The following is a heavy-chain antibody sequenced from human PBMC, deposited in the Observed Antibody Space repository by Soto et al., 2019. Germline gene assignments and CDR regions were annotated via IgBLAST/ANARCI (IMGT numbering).Heavy chain of an antibody. V-gene: IGHV1-2*02. J-gene: IGHJ4*02. Sequence: ASVKVSCKASGYTFTSYYMHWVRQAPGQGLEWMGWINPNSGDTNYAQKFQGRVTMTRDTSFRTAYMELSRLRSDDTAVYYCAREVRLENDYWGQGTLVTVSS. CDR1: GYTFTSYY. CDR3: AREVRLENDY. CDR2: INPNSGDT.